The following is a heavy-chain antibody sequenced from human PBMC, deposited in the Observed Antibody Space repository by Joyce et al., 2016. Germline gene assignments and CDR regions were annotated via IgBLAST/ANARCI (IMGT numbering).Heavy chain of an antibody. D-gene: IGHD5-24*01. Sequence: EVQLVESGGGLVKPGGSLRVSCAVSGFTAISYTMSWVRQAPGKGLDCVSSIDSSVKFIYDVESVRGRFTISRDTAKNSLYLQMSNLRAEDTAVYFCAIRDGYNFQGLSPFDFWGHGTMVTVSS. CDR2: IDSSVKFI. CDR1: GFTAISYT. V-gene: IGHV3-21*01. J-gene: IGHJ3*01. CDR3: AIRDGYNFQGLSPFDF.